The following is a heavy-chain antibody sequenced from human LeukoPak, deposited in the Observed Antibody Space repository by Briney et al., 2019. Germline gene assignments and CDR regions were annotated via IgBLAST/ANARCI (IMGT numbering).Heavy chain of an antibody. CDR1: GYTFTSYG. CDR3: ARGTAAAAYNWFDP. Sequence: RASVKVSCKASGYTFTSYGISWVRQAPGQGLEWMGWTSAYNGNTNYAQKLQGRVTMTTDTSTSTAYMELRSLRSDDTAVYYCARGTAAAAYNWFDPWGQGTLVTVSS. J-gene: IGHJ5*02. V-gene: IGHV1-18*04. D-gene: IGHD6-13*01. CDR2: TSAYNGNT.